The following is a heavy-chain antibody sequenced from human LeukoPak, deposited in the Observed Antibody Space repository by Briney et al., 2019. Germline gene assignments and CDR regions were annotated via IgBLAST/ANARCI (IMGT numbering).Heavy chain of an antibody. CDR2: IIPILGIA. D-gene: IGHD2-21*02. V-gene: IGHV1-69*04. Sequence: ASVKVSCKASRCTFSSYAISWVRQAPGQGLEWMGRIIPILGIANYAQKFQGRVTVTADKSTSTAYMELSSLRSEDTAVYYCAREKSLVTASTNWGQGTLVTVSS. CDR1: RCTFSSYA. CDR3: AREKSLVTASTN. J-gene: IGHJ4*02.